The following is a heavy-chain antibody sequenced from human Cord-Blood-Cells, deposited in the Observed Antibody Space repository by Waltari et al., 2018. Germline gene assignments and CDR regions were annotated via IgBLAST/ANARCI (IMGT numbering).Heavy chain of an antibody. J-gene: IGHJ3*02. Sequence: QVQLVQSGAEVKKPGSSVKVSCKASGGTFSSYAISWVRQAPGQGLEWMGGIIPIFGTANYAQKFQGRVTITADESTSTAYMELSSLRSEDTAVYYYARDRPYYDSSGYYSDAFDIWGQGTMVTVSS. D-gene: IGHD3-22*01. CDR3: ARDRPYYDSSGYYSDAFDI. V-gene: IGHV1-69*01. CDR1: GGTFSSYA. CDR2: IIPIFGTA.